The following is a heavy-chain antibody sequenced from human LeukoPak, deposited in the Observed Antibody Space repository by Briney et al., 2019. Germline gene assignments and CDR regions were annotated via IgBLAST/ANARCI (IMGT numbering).Heavy chain of an antibody. CDR3: ARGASVVAGIDNAFDI. V-gene: IGHV3-21*01. D-gene: IGHD6-19*01. J-gene: IGHJ3*02. CDR2: ISTSSSYI. Sequence: PGGSLRLSCAASGFTFSSYAMSWVRQAPGKGLEWVSSISTSSSYINYADSVKGRFTISRDNAKKSLYLQMNSLRADDTAVYYCARGASVVAGIDNAFDIWGQGTMVTVSS. CDR1: GFTFSSYA.